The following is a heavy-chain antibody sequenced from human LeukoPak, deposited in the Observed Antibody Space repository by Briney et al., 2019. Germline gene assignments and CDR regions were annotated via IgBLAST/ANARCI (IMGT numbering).Heavy chain of an antibody. CDR1: GFIFSNYG. Sequence: QPGRSLRLSCAASGFIFSNYGMHWVRQAPGKGLEWVSIITYDGNGRYYGDSVKGRFTISRDNSKNTLYLQMDSLTTEDTAVYYCAKDVPYSGTYWGGPDYWGQGTLVTVSS. J-gene: IGHJ4*02. CDR2: ITYDGNGR. CDR3: AKDVPYSGTYWGGPDY. V-gene: IGHV3-30*18. D-gene: IGHD1-26*01.